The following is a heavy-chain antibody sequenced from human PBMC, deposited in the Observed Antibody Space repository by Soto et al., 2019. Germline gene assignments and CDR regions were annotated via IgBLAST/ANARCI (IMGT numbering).Heavy chain of an antibody. CDR3: ARATKVGYNWFDP. CDR1: GGSFSGYY. V-gene: IGHV4-34*01. Sequence: QVQLQQWGAGLLKPSETLSLTCAVYGGSFSGYYWSWIRQPPGKGLEWIGEINHSGSTNYNPSLKSRVTISVDTSKNQFSLKLSSVTAADTAVYYCARATKVGYNWFDPWGQGTLVTVSS. CDR2: INHSGST. J-gene: IGHJ5*02. D-gene: IGHD6-13*01.